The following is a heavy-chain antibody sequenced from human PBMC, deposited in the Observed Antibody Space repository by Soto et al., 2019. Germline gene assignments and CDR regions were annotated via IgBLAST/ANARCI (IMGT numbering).Heavy chain of an antibody. CDR3: ARLGETRSFRDWNPKGYYYYYMDV. Sequence: PSETLSLTCTVSGGSISSSSYYWGWIRQPPGKGLEWIGSIYYSGSTYYNPSLKSRVTISVDTSKNQFSLKLSSVTAADTAVYYCARLGETRSFRDWNPKGYYYYYMDVWGKGTTVTVSS. D-gene: IGHD1-1*01. V-gene: IGHV4-39*01. CDR1: GGSISSSSYY. CDR2: IYYSGST. J-gene: IGHJ6*03.